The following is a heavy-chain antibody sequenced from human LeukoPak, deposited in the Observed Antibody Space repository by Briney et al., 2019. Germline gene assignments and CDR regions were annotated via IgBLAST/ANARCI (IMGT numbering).Heavy chain of an antibody. J-gene: IGHJ3*02. CDR1: GFTFSDYY. Sequence: GGSLRLSCAASGFTFSDYYTSWIRQAPGKGLEWISCISSSGGYVIYYADSVKGRFTISRDDAKNSLYLQMNSLRAEDTAVYYCARDPGDAFDIWGQGTTVTVSS. CDR2: ISSSGGYVI. V-gene: IGHV3-11*01. CDR3: ARDPGDAFDI.